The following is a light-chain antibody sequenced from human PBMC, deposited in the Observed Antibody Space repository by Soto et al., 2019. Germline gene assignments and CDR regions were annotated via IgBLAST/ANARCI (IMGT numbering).Light chain of an antibody. V-gene: IGKV3-20*01. J-gene: IGKJ1*01. Sequence: EIVLTQSPGTLSLSPGERVTLSCRASQSISSSHLAWYQQRPGQAPRLLIYDASNRATGISDRFTGSGSGTDFTLTISSLQPDDFATYYCQQYNSYSFGQGTKVDIK. CDR3: QQYNSYS. CDR2: DAS. CDR1: QSISSSH.